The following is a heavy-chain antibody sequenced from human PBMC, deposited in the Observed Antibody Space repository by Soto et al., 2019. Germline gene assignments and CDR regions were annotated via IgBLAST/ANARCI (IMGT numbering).Heavy chain of an antibody. Sequence: QVQLVQSGAEVTKPGSSVKVSCKTSGGTFRTSAISWVRQAPGQGLEWMGGIMPVFSTPDYAQKFQGRVTITADESTGTAYMELSSLRSEDTAVYYCARDKDRQQLGGNYYYIMDVWGQGTTVTVSS. CDR2: IMPVFSTP. V-gene: IGHV1-69*12. D-gene: IGHD3-3*02. CDR1: GGTFRTSA. J-gene: IGHJ6*01. CDR3: ARDKDRQQLGGNYYYIMDV.